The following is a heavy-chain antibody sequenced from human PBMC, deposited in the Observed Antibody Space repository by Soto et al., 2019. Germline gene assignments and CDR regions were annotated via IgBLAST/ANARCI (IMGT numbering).Heavy chain of an antibody. V-gene: IGHV4-30-2*01. CDR1: GGSISSGGYS. Sequence: QLQLQESGSGLAKPSQTLSLTCAVSGGSISSGGYSCSWVRQPPGKGLEWIGYMYHSGSTYDNPSLKSRVTISIHRSKNQFSLKLSSVTAADTAVYYCAGVRDYWGRGILVTFPS. CDR3: AGVRDY. CDR2: MYHSGST. J-gene: IGHJ4*02. D-gene: IGHD3-3*01.